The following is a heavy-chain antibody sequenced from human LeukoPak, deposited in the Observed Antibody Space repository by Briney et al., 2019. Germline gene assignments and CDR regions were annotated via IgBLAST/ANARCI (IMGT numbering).Heavy chain of an antibody. D-gene: IGHD3-10*01. CDR1: GGTFSSYA. V-gene: IGHV1-69*05. Sequence: ASVKVSCKASGGTFSSYAISWVRQAPGQGLEWMGRIIPIFGTANYAQKFQGRVTITTDESTSTAYVELSSLRSEDTAVYYCARSVWFGELFDWFDPWGQGTLVTVSS. J-gene: IGHJ5*02. CDR2: IIPIFGTA. CDR3: ARSVWFGELFDWFDP.